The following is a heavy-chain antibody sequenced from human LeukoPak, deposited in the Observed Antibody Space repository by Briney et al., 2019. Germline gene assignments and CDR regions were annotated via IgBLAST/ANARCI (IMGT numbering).Heavy chain of an antibody. D-gene: IGHD3-10*02. CDR2: ISYNGIT. CDR3: ARHMSGDYDY. V-gene: IGHV4-59*08. CDR1: GGSISEYY. Sequence: PSETLSLTCTVSGGSISEYYWSWIRQPPGKGLEWIAYISYNGITNYNPSLKSRVTISVDTSKNQFSLKLSSVTAADTAVYYCARHMSGDYDYWGRGTLVTVSS. J-gene: IGHJ4*02.